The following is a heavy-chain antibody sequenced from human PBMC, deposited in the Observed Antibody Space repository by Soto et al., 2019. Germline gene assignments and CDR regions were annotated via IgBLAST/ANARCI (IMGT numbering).Heavy chain of an antibody. CDR2: IYYTGNT. V-gene: IGHV4-59*08. D-gene: IGHD5-12*01. Sequence: QVQLQESGPGLVKPSETLSLTCTVSGGSISSYYWNWIRQPPGKGLEWIGYIYYTGNTNYNPSLKSRVTISLDTSENQFSLKLSSVTAADTAVYYCVSGTWLPLPALWGQGTMVTVSS. J-gene: IGHJ3*01. CDR3: VSGTWLPLPAL. CDR1: GGSISSYY.